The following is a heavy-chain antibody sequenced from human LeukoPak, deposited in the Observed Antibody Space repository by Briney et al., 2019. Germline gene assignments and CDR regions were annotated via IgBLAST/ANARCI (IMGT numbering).Heavy chain of an antibody. CDR2: TRNKPNGYTT. D-gene: IGHD4-17*01. V-gene: IGHV3-72*01. J-gene: IGHJ4*02. CDR3: VRVRHGDYFDY. Sequence: GGSLRLSCAASGFSITDHYMDWVRQAPGKGLEWVGRTRNKPNGYTTDYGTSVKGRFTVSRDDSENSLYLQMYGLKTEDTAVYYCVRVRHGDYFDYWGQGTLVTVSS. CDR1: GFSITDHY.